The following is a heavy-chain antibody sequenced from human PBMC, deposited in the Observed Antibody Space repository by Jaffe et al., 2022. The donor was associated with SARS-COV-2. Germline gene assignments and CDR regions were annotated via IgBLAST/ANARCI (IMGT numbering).Heavy chain of an antibody. CDR3: ATNPRGVRGVMRLYYYYYYMDV. J-gene: IGHJ6*03. V-gene: IGHV1-69*01. Sequence: QVQLVQSGAEVKKPGSSVKVSCKASGGTFSSYAISWVRQAPGQGLEWMGGIIPIFGTANYAQKFQGRVTITADESTSTAYMELSSLRSEDTAVYYCATNPRGVRGVMRLYYYYYYMDVWGKGTTVTVSS. CDR1: GGTFSSYA. D-gene: IGHD3-10*01. CDR2: IIPIFGTA.